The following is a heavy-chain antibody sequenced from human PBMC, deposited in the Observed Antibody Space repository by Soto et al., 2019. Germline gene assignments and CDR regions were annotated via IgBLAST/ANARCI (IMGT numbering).Heavy chain of an antibody. CDR3: ARVVATNYAVPFQYYYYMDV. CDR2: IYYSGST. CDR1: GGSISSYY. Sequence: SETLSLTCTVSGGSISSYYWSWIRQPPGKGLEWIGYIYYSGSTNYNPSLTSRVTISVDTSKNQFSLKLSSVTAADTAVYYCARVVATNYAVPFQYYYYMDVWGKGTTVTVSS. V-gene: IGHV4-59*01. D-gene: IGHD5-12*01. J-gene: IGHJ6*03.